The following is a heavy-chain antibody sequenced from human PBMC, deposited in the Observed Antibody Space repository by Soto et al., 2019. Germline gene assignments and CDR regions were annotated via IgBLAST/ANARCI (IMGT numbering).Heavy chain of an antibody. D-gene: IGHD1-26*01. CDR2: ILSDGSNK. J-gene: IGHJ4*02. V-gene: IGHV3-30-3*01. CDR1: VFTLSSHA. CDR3: ARDDEGGSDCDLGY. Sequence: QVQLVESGGGVVQPGRSLRLSCAVSVFTLSSHAMHWVRQAPGKGLEWVALILSDGSNKYYADSVKVRFTTSRDNSKNSRYLQRNSLSVEETAVYYCARDDEGGSDCDLGYWGQGALVTVSS.